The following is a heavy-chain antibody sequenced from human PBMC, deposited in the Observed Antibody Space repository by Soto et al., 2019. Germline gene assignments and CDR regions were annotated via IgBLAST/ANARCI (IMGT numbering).Heavy chain of an antibody. Sequence: QVYLVESGGGVVQPGRSLRLSCAASGFTFSTFGMHWVRQAPGKGLEWVAVIWYDGSKKYYGDSVKGRFTISKDNSKNTLFLQMNSLTVEDTAIYYCARDVWGPGSSAGYFDPWGQGTLVTVSS. D-gene: IGHD3-10*01. V-gene: IGHV3-33*01. CDR2: IWYDGSKK. CDR3: ARDVWGPGSSAGYFDP. CDR1: GFTFSTFG. J-gene: IGHJ5*02.